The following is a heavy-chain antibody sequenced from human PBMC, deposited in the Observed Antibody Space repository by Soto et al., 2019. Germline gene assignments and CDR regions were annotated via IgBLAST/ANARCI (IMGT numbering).Heavy chain of an antibody. D-gene: IGHD1-26*01. CDR3: ARVVPSGSYGNGDYYGMDV. Sequence: GGSLRLSCAASGFTFSSYGMHWVRQAPGKGLEWVAVIWYDGSNKYYADSVKGRFTISRDNSKNTLYLQMNSLRAEDTAVYYCARVVPSGSYGNGDYYGMDVWGQGTTVTVSS. CDR1: GFTFSSYG. V-gene: IGHV3-33*01. J-gene: IGHJ6*02. CDR2: IWYDGSNK.